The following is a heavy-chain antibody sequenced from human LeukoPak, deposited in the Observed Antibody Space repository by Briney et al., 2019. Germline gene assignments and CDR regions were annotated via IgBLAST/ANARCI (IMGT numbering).Heavy chain of an antibody. CDR1: GFTFSNTW. CDR3: TTDPDDYGDPRNFDY. J-gene: IGHJ4*02. V-gene: IGHV3-15*01. Sequence: GGSLRLPCAASGFTFSNTWMSWVRQAPGKGLEWVGRIKKKDDGGTTDYAAPVKGRFTISRDDSKNTLYLQMNSLKTEDTAVYYCTTDPDDYGDPRNFDYWGQGTLVTVSS. CDR2: IKKKDDGGTT. D-gene: IGHD4-17*01.